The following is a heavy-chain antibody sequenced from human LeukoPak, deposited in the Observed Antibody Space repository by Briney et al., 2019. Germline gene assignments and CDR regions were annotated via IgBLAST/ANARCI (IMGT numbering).Heavy chain of an antibody. CDR2: INNGADNT. CDR3: AKESSYDFWSGYYHYFDY. V-gene: IGHV3-23*01. Sequence: PGGSLRLSCAASGFTFSIYAMSWVRQAPGKGLEWVSLINNGADNTYYADSVKGRFTISRDNSKNTLYLQMNSLRAEDTAVYYCAKESSYDFWSGYYHYFDYWGQGTLVTVSS. J-gene: IGHJ4*02. D-gene: IGHD3-3*01. CDR1: GFTFSIYA.